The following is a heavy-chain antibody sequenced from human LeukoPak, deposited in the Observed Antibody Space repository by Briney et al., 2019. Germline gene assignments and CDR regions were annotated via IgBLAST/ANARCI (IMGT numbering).Heavy chain of an antibody. CDR3: ATGRPSYYYDSSGYEFDP. CDR1: GGSFSGYY. Sequence: SETPSLTCAVYGGSFSGYYWSWIRQPPGKGLEWIGEINHSGSTNYNPSLKSRVTISVDTSKNQFSLKLSFVTAADTAVYYCATGRPSYYYDSSGYEFDPWGQGTLVTVSS. V-gene: IGHV4-34*01. CDR2: INHSGST. J-gene: IGHJ5*02. D-gene: IGHD3-22*01.